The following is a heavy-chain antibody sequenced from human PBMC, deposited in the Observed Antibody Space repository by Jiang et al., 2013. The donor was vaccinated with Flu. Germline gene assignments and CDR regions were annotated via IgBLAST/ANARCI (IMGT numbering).Heavy chain of an antibody. CDR3: ARGPIIRSSIAARPTGY. V-gene: IGHV7-4-1*02. CDR2: INTNTGNP. J-gene: IGHJ4*02. D-gene: IGHD6-6*01. Sequence: LEWMGWINTNTGNPTYAQGFTGRFVFSLDTSVSTAYLQISSLKAEDTAVYYCARGPIIRSSIAARPTGYWGQGTLVTVSS.